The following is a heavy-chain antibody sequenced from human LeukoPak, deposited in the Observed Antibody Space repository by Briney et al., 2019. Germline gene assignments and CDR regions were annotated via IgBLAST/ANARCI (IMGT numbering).Heavy chain of an antibody. D-gene: IGHD2-15*01. V-gene: IGHV1-8*01. CDR2: MNPNSGNT. J-gene: IGHJ6*02. Sequence: ASVKVSCKASGYTFTSYDINWVRQATGQGLEGVGWMNPNSGNTGYAQKFQGRVTMTRNTSISTAYMQLSSLRSEDTAVYYCAREYCSGGSCYPTYYYYGMDVWGQGTTVTVSS. CDR1: GYTFTSYD. CDR3: AREYCSGGSCYPTYYYYGMDV.